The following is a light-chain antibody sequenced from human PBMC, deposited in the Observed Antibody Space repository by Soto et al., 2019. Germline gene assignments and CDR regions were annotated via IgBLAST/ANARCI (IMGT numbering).Light chain of an antibody. CDR3: QQRSNWRGT. CDR1: QSISSY. J-gene: IGKJ1*01. V-gene: IGKV1-39*01. Sequence: DIQMTQSPSSLSASVGDRVTITCRASQSISSYLNWYQQKPGKAPKLLIYAASSLQSGVQSRFSGSGSGTDFTLTIRSLEPEDFAVYYCQQRSNWRGTFGQGTKVDI. CDR2: AAS.